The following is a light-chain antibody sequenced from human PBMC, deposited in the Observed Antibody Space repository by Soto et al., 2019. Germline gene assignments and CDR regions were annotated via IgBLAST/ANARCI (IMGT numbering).Light chain of an antibody. CDR3: QQFYSYPWT. CDR2: AAS. J-gene: IGKJ1*01. CDR1: QSIDTY. Sequence: DIQMTQSPSSVSAPVGDRVTIPCRASQSIDTYLNWYQQKPGTAPRLLIHAASSLNTGVPSRFSGSGAGTEFTLTISSLQPADFATYYCQQFYSYPWTFGQGSKVDIK. V-gene: IGKV1-39*01.